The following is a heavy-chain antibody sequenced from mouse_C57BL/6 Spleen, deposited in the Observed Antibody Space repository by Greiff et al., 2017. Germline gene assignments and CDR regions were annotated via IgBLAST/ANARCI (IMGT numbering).Heavy chain of an antibody. Sequence: EVQRVESGGGLVKPGGSLKLSCAASGFTFSDYGMHWVRQAPEKGLEWVAYISSGSSTIYYADTVKGRFTISRDNAKNTLFLQMTSLRSEDTAMYYCARDDGYYGFAYWGQRALVTVSA. CDR1: GFTFSDYG. D-gene: IGHD2-3*01. V-gene: IGHV5-17*01. J-gene: IGHJ3*01. CDR3: ARDDGYYGFAY. CDR2: ISSGSSTI.